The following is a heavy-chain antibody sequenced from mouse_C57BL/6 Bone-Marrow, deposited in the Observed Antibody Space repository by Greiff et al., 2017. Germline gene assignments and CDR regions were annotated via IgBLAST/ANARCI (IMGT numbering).Heavy chain of an antibody. V-gene: IGHV1-52*01. Sequence: QVQLQQPGAELVRPVSSVKLSCKASGYTFTSYWMHWVKQRPIQGLEWIGNIDPSDSETHYNQKFKDKATLTVDKSSSTAYMQLSSLTSEDSAVYYCARWKVITTVVEYFDVWGTGTTVTVSS. D-gene: IGHD1-1*01. J-gene: IGHJ1*03. CDR3: ARWKVITTVVEYFDV. CDR1: GYTFTSYW. CDR2: IDPSDSET.